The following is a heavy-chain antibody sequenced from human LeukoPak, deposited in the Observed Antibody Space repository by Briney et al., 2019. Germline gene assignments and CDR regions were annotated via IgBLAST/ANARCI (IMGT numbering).Heavy chain of an antibody. V-gene: IGHV4-61*08. CDR2: IYYNGDT. CDR1: GGSISSGGYY. J-gene: IGHJ6*03. CDR3: ASICPTERIHYYYYYYMDV. Sequence: SETLSLTCTVSGGSISSGGYYWSWIRQPPGKGLEWIGYIYYNGDTDYNPSLKSRVTISVDTSKNQFSLKLSSVTAADTAVYYCASICPTERIHYYYYYYMDVWGKGTTVTVSS. D-gene: IGHD2-15*01.